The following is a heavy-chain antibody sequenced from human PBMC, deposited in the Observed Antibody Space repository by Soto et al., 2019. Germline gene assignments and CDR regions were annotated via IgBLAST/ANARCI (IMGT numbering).Heavy chain of an antibody. CDR3: ARDMNDNGDYVGDY. Sequence: QVQLVESGGGVVQPGRSLRLSCAASGFTFSSYGMHWVRQAPGKGLEWVAVIWYDGSNKYYADSVKGRFTISRDNSNNTLYLPMNSLRAEDTEVYYCARDMNDNGDYVGDYWGQGTLVTVSS. CDR2: IWYDGSNK. CDR1: GFTFSSYG. D-gene: IGHD4-17*01. V-gene: IGHV3-33*01. J-gene: IGHJ4*02.